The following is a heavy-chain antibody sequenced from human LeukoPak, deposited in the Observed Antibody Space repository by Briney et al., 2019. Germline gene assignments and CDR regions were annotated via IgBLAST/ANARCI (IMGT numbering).Heavy chain of an antibody. J-gene: IGHJ4*02. CDR1: GFTFSSHG. Sequence: GGSLRLSCAASGFTFSSHGMSWVRQAPGKGLEWVSAISGSGGFTYYADSVKGRFTISRDNSNNTVYLQMNSLRAEDTAVYYCAKDRFGCSSTSCYSLDYWGQGTLVTVSS. V-gene: IGHV3-23*01. D-gene: IGHD2-2*01. CDR3: AKDRFGCSSTSCYSLDY. CDR2: ISGSGGFT.